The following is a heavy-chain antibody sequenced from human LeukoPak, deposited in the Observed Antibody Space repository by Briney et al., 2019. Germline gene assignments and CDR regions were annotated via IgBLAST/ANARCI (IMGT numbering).Heavy chain of an antibody. D-gene: IGHD3-10*01. V-gene: IGHV1-18*01. CDR3: ARGLRYYGSGSYYKPGY. CDR1: GYTFTSYG. J-gene: IGHJ4*02. CDR2: ISAYNGNT. Sequence: ASVKVSCKASGYTFTSYGISWVRQAPGQGLECMGWISAYNGNTNYAQKLQGRVTMTTDTSTSTAYMELRSLRSDDTAVYYCARGLRYYGSGSYYKPGYWGQGTLVTVSS.